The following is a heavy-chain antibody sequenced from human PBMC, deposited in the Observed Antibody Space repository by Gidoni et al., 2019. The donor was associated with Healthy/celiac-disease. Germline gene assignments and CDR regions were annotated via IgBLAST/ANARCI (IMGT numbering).Heavy chain of an antibody. V-gene: IGHV4-31*03. CDR3: ARERAFGWDYYGMDV. CDR2: IYYSGST. CDR1: GGSISSGGYY. Sequence: QVQLQESGPGLVKPSQTLSLTCTVSGGSISSGGYYWSWIRQHPGKGLEWIGYIYYSGSTYYNPSLKSRFTISVDTSKNQFSLKLSSVTAADTAVYYCARERAFGWDYYGMDVWGQGTTVTVSS. J-gene: IGHJ6*02. D-gene: IGHD3-16*01.